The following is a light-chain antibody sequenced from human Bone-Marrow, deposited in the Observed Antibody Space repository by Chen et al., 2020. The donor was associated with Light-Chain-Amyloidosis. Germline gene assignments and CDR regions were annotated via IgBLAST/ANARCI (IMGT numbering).Light chain of an antibody. CDR3: SSYTSSSTLGV. J-gene: IGLJ3*02. CDR2: DVS. V-gene: IGLV2-14*03. CDR1: SSDVGGYNY. Sequence: QSAMPQPASVSGSPRQSITTSCTGTSSDVGGYNYVSWYQHHPRKAPKLMIYDVSNRPAGVSNRFSGSKSGNTASLTISGLQAEDEADYYCSSYTSSSTLGVFGGGTKLTVL.